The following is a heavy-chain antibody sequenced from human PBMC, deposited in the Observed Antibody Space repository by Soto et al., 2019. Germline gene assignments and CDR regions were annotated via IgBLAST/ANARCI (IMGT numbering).Heavy chain of an antibody. D-gene: IGHD2-2*01. CDR3: ARVYCSSTSCYAWDYYYYYGMDV. V-gene: IGHV1-3*01. J-gene: IGHJ6*02. CDR2: INAGNGNT. CDR1: GYTFISYA. Sequence: GASVKVSCKASGYTFISYAMHWVRQAPGQRLEWMGWINAGNGNTKYSQKFQGRATITRDTSASTAYMELSSLRSEDTAVYYCARVYCSSTSCYAWDYYYYYGMDVWGQGTTVTVSS.